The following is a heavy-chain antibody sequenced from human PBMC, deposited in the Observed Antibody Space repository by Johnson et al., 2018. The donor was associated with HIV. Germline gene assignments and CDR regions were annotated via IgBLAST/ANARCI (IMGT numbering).Heavy chain of an antibody. D-gene: IGHD6-13*01. J-gene: IGHJ3*02. CDR3: AKDRSAAGDAVDI. CDR1: GFTFSSYG. V-gene: IGHV3-30*02. CDR2: IRYDGSNK. Sequence: QVQLVESGGGVVQPGGSLRLSCAASGFTFSSYGMHWVRQAPGKGLEWVAFIRYDGSNKYYADSVKGRFTISRDNSKNTLYLQMNSLRAEDTAVYYCAKDRSAAGDAVDIWGQGTMVTVSS.